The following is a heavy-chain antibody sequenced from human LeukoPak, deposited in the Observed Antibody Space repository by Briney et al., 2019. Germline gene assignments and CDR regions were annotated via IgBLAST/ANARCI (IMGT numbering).Heavy chain of an antibody. CDR3: ARARTTRGFDY. V-gene: IGHV3-33*01. J-gene: IGHJ4*02. CDR2: IWYDGSNK. CDR1: GFTFNSYG. D-gene: IGHD4-17*01. Sequence: GRSLRLSCAASGFTFNSYGIHWVRQAPGRGLEWVAFIWYDGSNKYYADSVKGRFTISRDNSNNTLYLQMNSLRAEDTAVYYCARARTTRGFDYWGQGTLVTVSS.